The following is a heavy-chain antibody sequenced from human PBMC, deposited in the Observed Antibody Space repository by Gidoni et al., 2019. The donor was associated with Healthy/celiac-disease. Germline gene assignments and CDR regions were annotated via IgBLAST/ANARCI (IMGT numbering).Heavy chain of an antibody. J-gene: IGHJ3*02. CDR2: IIPIFGTA. CDR1: GCTFSSYA. V-gene: IGHV1-69*01. CDR3: AVYCSSTSCYRAFASSGQKGAFDI. D-gene: IGHD2-2*01. Sequence: QFQLVQSGAEVTQPGSSVKVSCKASGCTFSSYAISWVRQAPGQGLEWVGGIIPIFGTANDAQKFQGRVTITADESTSTAYMELSSLRSEDTAGYYCAVYCSSTSCYRAFASSGQKGAFDIWGQGTMVTVSS.